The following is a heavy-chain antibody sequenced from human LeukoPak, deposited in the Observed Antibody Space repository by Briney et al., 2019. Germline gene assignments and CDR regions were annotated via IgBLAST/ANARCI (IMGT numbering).Heavy chain of an antibody. CDR1: GFTFSSYG. Sequence: GGSLRLSCAASGFTFSSYGMHWVRQAPGKGLEWVAVISYDGSNKYYADSVKGRFTISRDDSKNTLYLQMNSLRAEDTAVYYCAKDYSSGWYSWYFDLWGRGTLVTVSS. CDR2: ISYDGSNK. V-gene: IGHV3-30*18. D-gene: IGHD6-19*01. J-gene: IGHJ2*01. CDR3: AKDYSSGWYSWYFDL.